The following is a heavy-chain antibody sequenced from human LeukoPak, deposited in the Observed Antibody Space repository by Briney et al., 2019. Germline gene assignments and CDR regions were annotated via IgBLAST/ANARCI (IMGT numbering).Heavy chain of an antibody. CDR3: ARDRRQQLVD. J-gene: IGHJ4*02. CDR2: ISSSSSYI. CDR1: GFTFSSYS. V-gene: IGHV3-21*01. Sequence: NPGGSLRLSCAASGFTFSSYSMNWVRQAPGKGLEWVSTISSSSSYIYYADSVKGRFTISRDNAKNSLYLQMNSLRAEDTAVYYCARDRRQQLVDWGQGTLVTVSS. D-gene: IGHD6-13*01.